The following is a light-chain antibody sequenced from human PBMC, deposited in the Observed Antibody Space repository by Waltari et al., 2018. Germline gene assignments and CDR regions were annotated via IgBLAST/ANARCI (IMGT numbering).Light chain of an antibody. CDR3: MQILETPLP. CDR2: LGS. CDR1: RSLHNCNGYNY. Sequence: IVMTQSPLFLLVTPGEPASISCRSSRSLHNCNGYNYLDWYLQKPGQSPHLLIYLGSTRESGVPDRFSGSGSGTDFLLKISSLKAEVVGVFYFMQILETPLPFGPGTKGDI. J-gene: IGKJ3*01. V-gene: IGKV2-28*01.